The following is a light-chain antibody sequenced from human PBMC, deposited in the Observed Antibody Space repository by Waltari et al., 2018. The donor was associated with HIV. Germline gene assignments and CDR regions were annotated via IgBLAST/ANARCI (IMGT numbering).Light chain of an antibody. CDR2: DAS. Sequence: EIVLTQSPAPLSLSPGERATLSCGTSQRGRSNYLACYQEKPGLAPRFLIYDASSRATGIPDRVSGSGSGTDFTLTISRLEPEDFAVYYCQQYGSSLITFGQGTRLEIK. J-gene: IGKJ5*01. V-gene: IGKV3D-20*01. CDR1: QRGRSNY. CDR3: QQYGSSLIT.